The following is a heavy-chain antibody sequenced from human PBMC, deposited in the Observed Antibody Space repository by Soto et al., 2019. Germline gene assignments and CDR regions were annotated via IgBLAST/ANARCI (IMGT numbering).Heavy chain of an antibody. D-gene: IGHD4-17*01. V-gene: IGHV1-24*01. J-gene: IGHJ6*02. Sequence: ASVKVSCKVSGYTLTELSMHWVRQAPGKGLEWMGGFDPEDGETIYAQKFQGRVTMTEDTSTDTAYMELSSLRSEDTAVYYCAAVDYGADYYYYGMDVWGQGTTVTVSS. CDR2: FDPEDGET. CDR1: GYTLTELS. CDR3: AAVDYGADYYYYGMDV.